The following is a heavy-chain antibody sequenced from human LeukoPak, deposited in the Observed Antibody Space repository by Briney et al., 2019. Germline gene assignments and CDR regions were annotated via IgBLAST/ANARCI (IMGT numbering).Heavy chain of an antibody. CDR1: DYTFTSYG. CDR3: ARGPSITMVRGGQWYYYMDV. J-gene: IGHJ6*03. V-gene: IGHV1-18*01. Sequence: PLASVTVSCKASDYTFTSYGISWVRQAPGQGLEWMGWINPNNGGTNYAQTFQGRVTMTRDTSTNTVYMELSSLRSEDTAVYYCARGPSITMVRGGQWYYYMDVWGKGTTVTTSS. CDR2: INPNNGGT. D-gene: IGHD3-10*01.